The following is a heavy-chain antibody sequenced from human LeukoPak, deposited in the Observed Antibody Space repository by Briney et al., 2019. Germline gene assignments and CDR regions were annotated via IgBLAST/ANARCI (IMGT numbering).Heavy chain of an antibody. CDR3: ARDFGTTGWHTFDY. J-gene: IGHJ4*02. D-gene: IGHD6-19*01. CDR2: TYYRSKWYD. Sequence: SQTLSLTCAISGDSVSSISVAWNWIRQSPSRGLEWLGRTYYRSKWYDEYAVSVKGRININPDPSKNQFSLQLNSVTPDDTAVYYCARDFGTTGWHTFDYWGQGTLVTVSS. CDR1: GDSVSSISVA. V-gene: IGHV6-1*01.